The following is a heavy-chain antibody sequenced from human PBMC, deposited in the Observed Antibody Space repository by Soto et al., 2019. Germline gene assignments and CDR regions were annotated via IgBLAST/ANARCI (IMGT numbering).Heavy chain of an antibody. V-gene: IGHV1-69*04. D-gene: IGHD3-22*01. Sequence: GASVKVSCKASGGTFSSYTISWVRQAPGQGLEWMGRIIPILGIANYAQKFQGRVTITADKSTSTAYMELSSLRSEDTAVYYCAREYDSSGYYPGTQSPGWGQGTLVTVSS. J-gene: IGHJ4*02. CDR2: IIPILGIA. CDR3: AREYDSSGYYPGTQSPG. CDR1: GGTFSSYT.